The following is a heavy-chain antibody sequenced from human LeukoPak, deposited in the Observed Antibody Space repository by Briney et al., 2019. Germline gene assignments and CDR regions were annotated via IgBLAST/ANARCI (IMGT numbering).Heavy chain of an antibody. D-gene: IGHD2-15*01. CDR3: ARDPVYCSGGSCYGGYNWFDP. V-gene: IGHV1-18*01. Sequence: ASVKVSCKASGHTFTSYGISWVRQAPGQGLEWMGWISAYNGNTNYAQKLQGRVTMTTDTSTSTAYMELRSLRSDDTAVYYCARDPVYCSGGSCYGGYNWFDPWGQGTLVTVSS. J-gene: IGHJ5*02. CDR1: GHTFTSYG. CDR2: ISAYNGNT.